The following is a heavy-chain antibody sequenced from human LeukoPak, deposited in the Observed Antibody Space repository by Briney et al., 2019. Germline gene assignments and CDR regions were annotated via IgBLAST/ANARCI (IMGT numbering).Heavy chain of an antibody. CDR1: GITFNSYT. Sequence: PGGSLRLSCAASGITFNSYTMNWVRQAPGKGLEWVSSISSSSSYIYYADPVKGRFTTSRYNAKNSLNLQMDSLRADDTAVYYCARGHTSNWDNVLDIWGQGTMVTVSS. D-gene: IGHD1/OR15-1a*01. J-gene: IGHJ3*02. CDR2: ISSSSSYI. V-gene: IGHV3-21*01. CDR3: ARGHTSNWDNVLDI.